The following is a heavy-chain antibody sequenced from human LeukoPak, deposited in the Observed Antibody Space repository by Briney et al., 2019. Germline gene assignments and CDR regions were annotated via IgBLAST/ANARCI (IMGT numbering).Heavy chain of an antibody. CDR3: ARHVRWPRSDPYYFDY. V-gene: IGHV4-39*01. Sequence: SETLSLTCTVSGGSISSSSYFWGWIRQPPGKGLEWIGSIYYSGSTYYNPSLKSRVTISVDTSKNQFSLKLSSVTAADTAVYYCARHVRWPRSDPYYFDYWGQGTLVTVSS. CDR2: IYYSGST. J-gene: IGHJ4*02. CDR1: GGSISSSSYF. D-gene: IGHD2-15*01.